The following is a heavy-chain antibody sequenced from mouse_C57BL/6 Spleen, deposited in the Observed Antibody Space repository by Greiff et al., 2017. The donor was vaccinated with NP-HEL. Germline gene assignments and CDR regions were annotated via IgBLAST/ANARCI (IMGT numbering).Heavy chain of an antibody. V-gene: IGHV14-4*01. D-gene: IGHD2-4*01. Sequence: GQRKQDGAELVRPGASVKLSCTASGFNIKDDYMHWVKQRPEQGLEWIGWIDPENGDTEYASKFQGKATITADTSSNTAYLQLSSLTSEDTAVYYCTTFPYDYDGTGFAYWGQGTLVTVSA. CDR3: TTFPYDYDGTGFAY. J-gene: IGHJ3*01. CDR2: IDPENGDT. CDR1: GFNIKDDY.